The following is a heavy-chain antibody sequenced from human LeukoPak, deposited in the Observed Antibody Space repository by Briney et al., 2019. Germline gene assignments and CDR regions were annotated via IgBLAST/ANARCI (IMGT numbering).Heavy chain of an antibody. V-gene: IGHV4-34*01. Sequence: PSETLSLTCAVYGGSFSGYCWSWIRQPPGKGLEWIGEINHSGSTYYNPSLKSRVTISVDRSKNQFSLKLSSVTAADTAVYYCARGIAAAGTVLAFDTWGQGTMVTVSS. CDR1: GGSFSGYC. CDR3: ARGIAAAGTVLAFDT. J-gene: IGHJ3*02. CDR2: INHSGST. D-gene: IGHD6-13*01.